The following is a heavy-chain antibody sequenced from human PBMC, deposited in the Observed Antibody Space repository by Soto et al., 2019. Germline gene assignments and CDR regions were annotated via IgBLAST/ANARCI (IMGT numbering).Heavy chain of an antibody. Sequence: ASVKVSCKASGYTFTSYGISWVRQAPGQGLEWMGWISAYNGNTNYAQKLQGRVTMTTDTSTSTAYMELRSLRSDDPAVYYCARDSHDFWSGYNYNWFDPWGQGTLVTVSS. J-gene: IGHJ5*02. V-gene: IGHV1-18*01. D-gene: IGHD3-3*01. CDR1: GYTFTSYG. CDR2: ISAYNGNT. CDR3: ARDSHDFWSGYNYNWFDP.